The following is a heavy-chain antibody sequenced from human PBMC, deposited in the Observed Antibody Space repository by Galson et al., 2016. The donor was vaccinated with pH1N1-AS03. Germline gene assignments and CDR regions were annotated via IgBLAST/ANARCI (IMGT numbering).Heavy chain of an antibody. V-gene: IGHV2-5*02. J-gene: IGHJ4*02. Sequence: PALVKPTQTLTLTCTLSGFSHSASGVAVAWIRQPPGKALEWLALIHWDDDKRYSPSLRDKLTITKDSSTNQVVLTMTNMDPVDTATYYCAHRHGGNSHYFGYWGQGTLVIVSS. CDR2: IHWDDDK. D-gene: IGHD4-23*01. CDR1: GFSHSASGVA. CDR3: AHRHGGNSHYFGY.